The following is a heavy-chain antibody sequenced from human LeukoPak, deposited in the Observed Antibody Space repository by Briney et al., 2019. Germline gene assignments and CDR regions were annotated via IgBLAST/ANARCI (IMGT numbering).Heavy chain of an antibody. J-gene: IGHJ4*02. D-gene: IGHD1-26*01. CDR3: ARDGGGSYGGDFDS. V-gene: IGHV1-69*13. CDR1: GGTFTTHG. CDR2: IIPVFGTP. Sequence: GASVKVSCKASGGTFTTHGISWVRQAPGQGLEWMGAIIPVFGTPSYSQKFQGRVTITAYESTTTAYMELRSLRSEDTAIYYCARDGGGSYGGDFDSSGQGNLVTVSS.